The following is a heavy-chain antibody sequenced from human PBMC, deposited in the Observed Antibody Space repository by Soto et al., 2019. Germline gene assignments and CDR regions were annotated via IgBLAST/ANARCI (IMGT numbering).Heavy chain of an antibody. CDR2: IYPSDSDT. CDR3: ATDFIFSGYPDQFDF. CDR1: GYSFSSTW. D-gene: IGHD3-22*01. V-gene: IGHV5-51*01. Sequence: EVQLVQSGAEVKKPGESLKISCKGSGYSFSSTWIAWVRQMPGKGLEWVGIIYPSDSDTRYSPSFRGQVTISADKSISTVYLQWGSLKASDTAMYYCATDFIFSGYPDQFDFWGQGTLVTVSS. J-gene: IGHJ4*02.